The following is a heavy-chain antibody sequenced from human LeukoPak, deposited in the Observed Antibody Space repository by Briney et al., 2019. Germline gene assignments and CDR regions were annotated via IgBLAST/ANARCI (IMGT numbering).Heavy chain of an antibody. V-gene: IGHV3-30-3*01. D-gene: IGHD1-26*01. Sequence: GGSLRLSCAASGFTFNTYAMHWVRQAPGKGLERVTLISYDGSNKYYADSVKGRFTISRDDSKNTLFLQINSLRSDDTAVYYCAKGSTSSGSLVDYWGQGTLVTVSS. J-gene: IGHJ4*02. CDR2: ISYDGSNK. CDR1: GFTFNTYA. CDR3: AKGSTSSGSLVDY.